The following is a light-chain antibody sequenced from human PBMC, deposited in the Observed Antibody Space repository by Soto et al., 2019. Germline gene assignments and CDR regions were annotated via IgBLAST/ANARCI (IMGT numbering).Light chain of an antibody. V-gene: IGKV3-11*01. CDR3: QQRSGRLT. J-gene: IGKJ4*01. Sequence: ESVLTQSPATLSLSPGERATLTCRASQTVHNYLAWYQQKPGQVPRLLIYDAVRRATGIPDRFSGSVSGTDFTLTINSLEPEYFAVYYCQQRSGRLTFGGGTRVDLK. CDR2: DAV. CDR1: QTVHNY.